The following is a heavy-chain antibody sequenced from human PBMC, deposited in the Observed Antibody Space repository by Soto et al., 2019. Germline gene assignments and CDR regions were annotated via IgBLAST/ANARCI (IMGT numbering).Heavy chain of an antibody. CDR1: GYSFTSYW. CDR2: IYPGDSDT. V-gene: IGHV5-51*01. CDR3: ARHSLYNWNYRGMDV. J-gene: IGHJ6*02. Sequence: GESLKISCKGSGYSFTSYWIGWVRQMPGKGLEWMGIIYPGDSDTRYSPSFQGQVTISADKSISTAYLQWSSLKASDTAMYYCARHSLYNWNYRGMDVWGQGTAVTVSS. D-gene: IGHD1-7*01.